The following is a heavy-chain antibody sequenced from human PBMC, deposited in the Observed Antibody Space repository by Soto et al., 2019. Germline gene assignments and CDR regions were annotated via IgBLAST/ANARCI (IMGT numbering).Heavy chain of an antibody. V-gene: IGHV4-59*12. D-gene: IGHD1-7*01. Sequence: SETLSLTCTVSGGSISSYYWSWIRQPPGKGLEWIGYIYYSGSTNYNPSLKSRVTISVDTSKNQFSLQLNSVTPEDTAVYYCAGTTSLQWYYMDVWDKGTTVTVSS. J-gene: IGHJ6*03. CDR2: IYYSGST. CDR1: GGSISSYY. CDR3: AGTTSLQWYYMDV.